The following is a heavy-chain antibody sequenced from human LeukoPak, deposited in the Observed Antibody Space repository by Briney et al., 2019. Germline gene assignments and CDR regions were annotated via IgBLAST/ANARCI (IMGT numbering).Heavy chain of an antibody. V-gene: IGHV4-34*01. D-gene: IGHD3-10*01. J-gene: IGHJ6*02. CDR2: INHSGST. CDR1: GGSFSGYY. Sequence: SETLSLTCAVYGGSFSGYYWSWIRQPPGKGLEWIGEINHSGSTNYNPSLESRVTISVDTSKNQFSLKLSSVTAADTAVYYCARGGSGSYYLSYYYYGMDVWGQGTTVTVSS. CDR3: ARGGSGSYYLSYYYYGMDV.